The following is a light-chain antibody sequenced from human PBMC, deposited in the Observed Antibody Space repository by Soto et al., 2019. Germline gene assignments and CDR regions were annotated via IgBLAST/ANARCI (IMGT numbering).Light chain of an antibody. J-gene: IGLJ1*01. V-gene: IGLV1-44*01. CDR2: SNN. Sequence: QSVLTQPPSASGTPGQRVTISCSGSISNIGSNTVNWYQQLPGTAPKLLIYSNNQRPSGVPDRFSGSKSGTSASLAISGLQSEDEADYYCAAWDDSLNAYVFGTGTKLTVL. CDR3: AAWDDSLNAYV. CDR1: ISNIGSNT.